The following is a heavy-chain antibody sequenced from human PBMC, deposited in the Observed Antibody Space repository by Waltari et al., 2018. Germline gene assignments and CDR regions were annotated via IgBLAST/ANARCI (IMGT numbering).Heavy chain of an antibody. Sequence: QVQLQESGPGLVKPSGTLSLTCAVSGGSVSNSAWWSWVRQPPGKGLEWIGEIYRGGSTNYNPSLKSRVTISVDKSKNQFSLKQSSVTAADTAVYYCARRFIAVSGHFDFWGRGTLVTVSS. D-gene: IGHD6-19*01. CDR3: ARRFIAVSGHFDF. CDR1: GGSVSNSAW. V-gene: IGHV4-4*02. CDR2: IYRGGST. J-gene: IGHJ4*02.